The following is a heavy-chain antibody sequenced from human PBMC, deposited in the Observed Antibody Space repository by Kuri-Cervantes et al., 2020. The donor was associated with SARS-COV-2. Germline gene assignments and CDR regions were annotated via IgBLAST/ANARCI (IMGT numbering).Heavy chain of an antibody. J-gene: IGHJ3*02. D-gene: IGHD6-19*01. V-gene: IGHV1-69*13. CDR1: GGTFSSYA. CDR3: ARGYSSGLRPYDAFEI. Sequence: SVKVSCKASGGTFSSYAISWVRQAPGQGLEWMGGIIPIFGTANYAQKFQGRVTITADESTSTAYMELSSLRSEDTAVYYCARGYSSGLRPYDAFEIWGQGTMVTVSS. CDR2: IIPIFGTA.